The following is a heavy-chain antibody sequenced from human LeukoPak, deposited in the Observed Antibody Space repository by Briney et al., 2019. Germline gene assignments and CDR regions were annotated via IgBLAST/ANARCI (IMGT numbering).Heavy chain of an antibody. D-gene: IGHD3-10*01. CDR3: ARVGDHFHWYLDL. V-gene: IGHV3-53*01. J-gene: IGHJ2*01. Sequence: GGSLRLSCAASGFTVSTNYMNWVRQAPGKGLEWVSILYSGSDTYYADSVKGRFTVSRDSSKNILFLQMNNLRAEDTAVYYCARVGDHFHWYLDLWGRGTLVTVSS. CDR1: GFTVSTNY. CDR2: LYSGSDT.